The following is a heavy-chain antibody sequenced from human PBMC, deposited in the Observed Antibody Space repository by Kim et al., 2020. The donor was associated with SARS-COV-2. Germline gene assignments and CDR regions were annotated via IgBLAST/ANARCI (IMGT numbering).Heavy chain of an antibody. V-gene: IGHV3-53*01. CDR1: GFIVSDNH. CDR2: IYSGGNT. CDR3: ARDRRGGMDMIRGVVVPGTHYGIDV. Sequence: GGSLRLSCAASGFIVSDNHMNWVRQAPGQGLEWVSIIYSGGNTYYADSVRGRFTISRDNSKNTLYLQMNSLRAEDTAVYYCARDRRGGMDMIRGVVVPGTHYGIDVWGQGTTVTVSS. J-gene: IGHJ6*02. D-gene: IGHD3-10*01.